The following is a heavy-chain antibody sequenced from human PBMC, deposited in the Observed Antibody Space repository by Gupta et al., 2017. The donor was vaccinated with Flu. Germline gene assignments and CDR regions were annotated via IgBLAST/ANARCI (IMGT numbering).Heavy chain of an antibody. J-gene: IGHJ4*02. CDR2: ICYDESHK. CDR1: GFRLISYA. V-gene: IGHV3-33*01. Sequence: QVQLEESVGGVDQPGRSLRLSCAAYGFRLISYAMHWVRQAPGKGLEWLAVICYDESHKYYADSVKGRFTISRDNSKKPLYLQMHSLRAYDTAVYYCARDPQIGAADYWGQGTLVTVSS. CDR3: ARDPQIGAADY. D-gene: IGHD2-15*01.